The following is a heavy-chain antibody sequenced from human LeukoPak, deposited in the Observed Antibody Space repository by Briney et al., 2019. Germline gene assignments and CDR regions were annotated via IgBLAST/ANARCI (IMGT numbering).Heavy chain of an antibody. CDR2: ISAYNGNT. Sequence: ASVKLSCKASGYTFTSYGISWVRQAPGQGLEWMGWISAYNGNTNYAQKLQGRVTMTTDTSTSTASVELRSLRSDDTAVYYCARDQGSITMIVVVRGDYWGQGTLVTVSS. J-gene: IGHJ4*02. V-gene: IGHV1-18*01. D-gene: IGHD3-22*01. CDR1: GYTFTSYG. CDR3: ARDQGSITMIVVVRGDY.